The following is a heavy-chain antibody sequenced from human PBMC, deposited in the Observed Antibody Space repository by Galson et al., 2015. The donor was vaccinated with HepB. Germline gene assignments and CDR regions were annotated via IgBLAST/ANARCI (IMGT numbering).Heavy chain of an antibody. Sequence: SLRLSCAASGFTFSNAWMSWVRQAPGKGLEWVGRIKSKTDGGTTDYAAPVKGRFTISRDDSKNTLYLQMNSLKNEDTAVYYCTTEVQQTPLYGMDVWGQGTTVTVSS. D-gene: IGHD4-23*01. CDR3: TTEVQQTPLYGMDV. V-gene: IGHV3-15*01. CDR2: IKSKTDGGTT. CDR1: GFTFSNAW. J-gene: IGHJ6*02.